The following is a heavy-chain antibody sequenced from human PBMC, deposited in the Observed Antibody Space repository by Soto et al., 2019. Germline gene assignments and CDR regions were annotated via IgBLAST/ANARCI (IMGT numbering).Heavy chain of an antibody. CDR1: GFSVSSSGEG. Sequence: QITLKESGPTLVKPTQTLTLTCTVSGFSVSSSGEGVGWIRQPPVKALEWLAHIYWDDDKRYSPSLKSRLTTTKQTSKTQVILTFHIRDPVETATSFFAHIDPQKVTAGAHGGFHFWGQGTLVTVSS. D-gene: IGHD2-21*02. CDR3: AHIDPQKVTAGAHGGFHF. V-gene: IGHV2-5*02. J-gene: IGHJ4*02. CDR2: IYWDDDK.